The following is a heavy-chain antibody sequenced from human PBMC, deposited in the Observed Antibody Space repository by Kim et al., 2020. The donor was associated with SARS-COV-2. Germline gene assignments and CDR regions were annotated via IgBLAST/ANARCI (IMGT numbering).Heavy chain of an antibody. CDR2: MNPNRGNT. J-gene: IGHJ6*03. D-gene: IGHD2-21*01. CDR3: ARGHLKSIVVVIAPRPYYYYMDV. CDR1: GYTFTSYD. Sequence: ASVKVSCKASGYTFTSYDINWVRQATGQGLEWMGWMNPNRGNTGYAQKFQGRVTTTRNTSISTAYMELSSLRSEDTAVYYCARGHLKSIVVVIAPRPYYYYMDVWGKGTTVTVSS. V-gene: IGHV1-8*01.